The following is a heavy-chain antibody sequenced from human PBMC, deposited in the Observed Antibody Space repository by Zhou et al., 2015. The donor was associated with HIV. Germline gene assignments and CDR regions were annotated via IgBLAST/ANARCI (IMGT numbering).Heavy chain of an antibody. D-gene: IGHD6-13*01. CDR2: IIPILGIA. CDR1: GGTFSSYT. J-gene: IGHJ5*02. Sequence: QVQLVQSGAEVKKPGSSVKVSCKASGGTFSSYTISWVRQAPGQGLEWMGRIIPILGIANYAQKFQGRVTITADESTSTAYMELSSLRSEDTAVYYCARDTGAAAGILPVGWFDPWGQGTLVTVSS. CDR3: ARDTGAAAGILPVGWFDP. V-gene: IGHV1-69*08.